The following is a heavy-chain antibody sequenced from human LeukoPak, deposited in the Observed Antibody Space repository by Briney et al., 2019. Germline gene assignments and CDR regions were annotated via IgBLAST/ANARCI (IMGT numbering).Heavy chain of an antibody. CDR1: GLSVSSNF. CDR3: AKLPTYSSGWSAFDY. V-gene: IGHV3-23*01. CDR2: ISGSGGST. D-gene: IGHD6-19*01. J-gene: IGHJ4*02. Sequence: GGSLRLSCAATGLSVSSNFMSWVRQAPGKGLEWVSAISGSGGSTYYADSVKGRFTISRDNSKNTLYLQMNSLRAEDTAVYYCAKLPTYSSGWSAFDYWGQGTLVTVSS.